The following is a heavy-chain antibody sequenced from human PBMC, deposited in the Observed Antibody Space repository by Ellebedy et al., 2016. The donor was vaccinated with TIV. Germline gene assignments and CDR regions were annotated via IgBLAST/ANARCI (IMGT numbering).Heavy chain of an antibody. V-gene: IGHV4-34*01. D-gene: IGHD6-19*01. CDR1: GGSFSGYY. J-gene: IGHJ4*02. Sequence: MPSETLSLTFAVYGGSFSGYYWSWFRQPPGKGLEWIGEINHSLITNYNPALKSRVTISVDTSKNPFSLKLSSVTAADTAVYYCARWVAVAATYCDYWGQGTLVTVSS. CDR3: ARWVAVAATYCDY. CDR2: INHSLIT.